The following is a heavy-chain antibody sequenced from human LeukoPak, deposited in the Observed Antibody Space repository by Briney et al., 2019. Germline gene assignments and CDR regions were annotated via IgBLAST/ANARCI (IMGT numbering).Heavy chain of an antibody. D-gene: IGHD3-10*01. J-gene: IGHJ4*02. V-gene: IGHV3-66*04. CDR2: IYSGGST. CDR3: ARLYYGSGTTNDY. Sequence: GGSLRLSCAASGFTVSSNYMSWVRQAPGKGLEWVSVIYSGGSTYYADSVKGRFTISRDNSKNTLYLQMNSLRAEDTAVYYCARLYYGSGTTNDYWGQGALVTVSS. CDR1: GFTVSSNY.